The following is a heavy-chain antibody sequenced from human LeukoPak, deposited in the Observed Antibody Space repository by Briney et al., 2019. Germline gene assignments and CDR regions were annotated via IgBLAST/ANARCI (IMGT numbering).Heavy chain of an antibody. CDR3: ARGSGWYQY. J-gene: IGHJ4*02. Sequence: WETLSLTCTVASPPMTTASGPWVRQPAGGGLEWVGRIQHSGYTNYNPSLKSRVTMSIDTSKSQFSLMLSSVTAADTATYYCARGSGWYQYWGQGTLVTVSS. D-gene: IGHD6-19*01. CDR2: IQHSGYT. V-gene: IGHV4-4*07. CDR1: SPPMTTAS.